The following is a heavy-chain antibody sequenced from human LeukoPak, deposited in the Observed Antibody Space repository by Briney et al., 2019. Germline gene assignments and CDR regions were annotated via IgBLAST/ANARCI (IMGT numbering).Heavy chain of an antibody. J-gene: IGHJ6*02. Sequence: GGSLRLSCAASGFTFTNYAMSWVRQAPGKGLEWDSAISGNGGNTYYADSVKGRFTISRDNSKNTLYLQMNSLRADDTAVYYCAKAATTGNSYYYGMDVWGQGTTVTVSS. CDR3: AKAATTGNSYYYGMDV. D-gene: IGHD1-1*01. CDR2: ISGNGGNT. CDR1: GFTFTNYA. V-gene: IGHV3-23*01.